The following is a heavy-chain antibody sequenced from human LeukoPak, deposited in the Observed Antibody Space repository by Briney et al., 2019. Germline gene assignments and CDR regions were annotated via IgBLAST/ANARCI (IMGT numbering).Heavy chain of an antibody. Sequence: GGSLRLSCAASGVTFSSYWMTWVRQAPGKGLEWVAKINQDGSEKYYVDSVKGRFIISRDNAKNSLYLQMNSLRAEDTAVYYCARSGDCAFWGQGTLVTVSS. D-gene: IGHD2-21*02. J-gene: IGHJ4*02. CDR2: INQDGSEK. V-gene: IGHV3-7*01. CDR1: GVTFSSYW. CDR3: ARSGDCAF.